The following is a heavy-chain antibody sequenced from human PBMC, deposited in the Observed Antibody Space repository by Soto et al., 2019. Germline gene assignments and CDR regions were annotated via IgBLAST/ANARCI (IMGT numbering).Heavy chain of an antibody. CDR3: ARSGRYYDIANGFDV. CDR1: GYSFSNYY. D-gene: IGHD3-9*01. J-gene: IGHJ6*02. Sequence: QVHLVQSGAEVRKPGASVKVSCKASGYSFSNYYIHWVRQAPGQGLEWMGIVNPSGGTTTYAAKLQGRITVTSDTSTSTVYMELRGLRSEDTGEYYCARSGRYYDIANGFDVWGQGTTVTVSS. CDR2: VNPSGGTT. V-gene: IGHV1-46*03.